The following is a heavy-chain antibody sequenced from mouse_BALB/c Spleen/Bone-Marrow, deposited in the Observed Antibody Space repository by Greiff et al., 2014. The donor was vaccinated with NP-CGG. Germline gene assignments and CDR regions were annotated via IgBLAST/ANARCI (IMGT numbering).Heavy chain of an antibody. CDR1: GFSLTNYG. D-gene: IGHD1-2*01. CDR3: ARITTATGAMDY. Sequence: QVQLQQSGPGLVAPSQSLSITCTVSGFSLTNYGVHWVRQPPGKGLEWLGVIWADGSTNYNSALMSRLSISKDNSKSQVFFKTNSLQTDDTAMYYCARITTATGAMDYWGQGTSVTVSS. CDR2: IWADGST. V-gene: IGHV2-9*02. J-gene: IGHJ4*01.